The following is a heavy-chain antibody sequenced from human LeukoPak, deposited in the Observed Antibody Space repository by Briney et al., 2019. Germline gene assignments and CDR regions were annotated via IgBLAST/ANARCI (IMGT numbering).Heavy chain of an antibody. J-gene: IGHJ4*02. CDR1: GGSISSGSYY. CDR2: IYTSGST. D-gene: IGHD6-13*01. CDR3: ARSYSSSWYFDY. V-gene: IGHV4-61*02. Sequence: SQTLSLTCTVSGGSISSGSYYWSWIQQPAGKGLEWIGRIYTSGSTNYNPSLKSRVTISVDTSKNQFSLKLSSVTAADTAVYYCARSYSSSWYFDYWGQGTLVTVSS.